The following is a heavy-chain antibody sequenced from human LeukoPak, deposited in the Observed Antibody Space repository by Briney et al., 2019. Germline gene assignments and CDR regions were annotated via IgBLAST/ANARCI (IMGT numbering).Heavy chain of an antibody. Sequence: ASVKVSCKASGYTFNSHGFSWVRQAPGQGREWMGWISAYNGNRNYAQKLQGRVTMTTDTSTSTAYMELRSLRSDDTAVYYCVRSDGSGYYPRTLDYWGQGTLVTVSS. CDR3: VRSDGSGYYPRTLDY. D-gene: IGHD3-22*01. CDR1: GYTFNSHG. CDR2: ISAYNGNR. J-gene: IGHJ4*02. V-gene: IGHV1-18*01.